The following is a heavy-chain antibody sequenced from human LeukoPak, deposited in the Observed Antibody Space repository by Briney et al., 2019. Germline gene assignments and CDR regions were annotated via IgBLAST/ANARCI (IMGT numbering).Heavy chain of an antibody. CDR1: RASISGYY. J-gene: IGHJ3*02. D-gene: IGHD1-14*01. CDR3: ARHEPGWRGAFDI. V-gene: IGHV4-59*08. CDR2: IYYTGNT. Sequence: SETLSLTCSVSRASISGYYWSWIRQPPGKGLEWIAYIYYTGNTDSNPSLKSRVTISVDTSRRHFSLQLTSVTATDTAVYYCARHEPGWRGAFDIWGQGTMVTVSS.